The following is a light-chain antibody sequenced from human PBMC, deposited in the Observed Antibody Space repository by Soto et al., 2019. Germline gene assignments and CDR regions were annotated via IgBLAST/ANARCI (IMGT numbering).Light chain of an antibody. Sequence: QSVLTQSASASGSPGQSITISCTGTSSDVGGHDYVSWYQQHPGKAPTLMIYHVTNRPSGVSSRFSGSKSGNTAFLIISGLQAEDEADYYCSSYTSSSTFVFGTGTKVTVL. J-gene: IGLJ1*01. CDR2: HVT. CDR1: SSDVGGHDY. CDR3: SSYTSSSTFV. V-gene: IGLV2-14*01.